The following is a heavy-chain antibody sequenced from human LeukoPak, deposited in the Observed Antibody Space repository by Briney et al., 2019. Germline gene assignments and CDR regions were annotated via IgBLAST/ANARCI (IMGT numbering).Heavy chain of an antibody. CDR3: TRPGRGGGFE. J-gene: IGHJ4*02. Sequence: GSLRLSCAASGFTFSNYSTNWVRQAPGKGLEWVSYISSSANTIYYADSVKGRFTISRDNAKNSLYLQMNSLRDDDTAVYYCTRPGRGGGFEWGQGTLVTVSS. CDR2: ISSSANTI. V-gene: IGHV3-48*02. D-gene: IGHD5-12*01. CDR1: GFTFSNYS.